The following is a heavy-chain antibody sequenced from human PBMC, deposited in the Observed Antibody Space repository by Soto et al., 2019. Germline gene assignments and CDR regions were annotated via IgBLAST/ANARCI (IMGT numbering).Heavy chain of an antibody. J-gene: IGHJ5*02. CDR1: GFTFSSYG. Sequence: QVQLVESGGGVVQPGRSLRLPCAASGFTFSSYGMHWVRQAPGKGLEWVAVISYDGSNKYYADSVKGRFTISRDNSKNTLYLQMNSLRAEDTAVYYCAKAVGATTDWFDPWGQGTLVTVSS. CDR3: AKAVGATTDWFDP. V-gene: IGHV3-30*18. D-gene: IGHD1-26*01. CDR2: ISYDGSNK.